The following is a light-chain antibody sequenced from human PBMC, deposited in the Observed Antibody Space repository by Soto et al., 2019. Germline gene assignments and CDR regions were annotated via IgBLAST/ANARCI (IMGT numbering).Light chain of an antibody. CDR2: GAS. CDR1: QSVSSSY. V-gene: IGKV3-20*01. CDR3: QQSGSSPWT. J-gene: IGKJ1*01. Sequence: EIVLTQSPGTLSLSPGERATLSCRASQSVSSSYLTWYQQKPGQAPRLLIFGASSRATGIPDRFSGSGSGTDFTLTISRLEPEDFAVYYCQQSGSSPWTFGLGTKLEIK.